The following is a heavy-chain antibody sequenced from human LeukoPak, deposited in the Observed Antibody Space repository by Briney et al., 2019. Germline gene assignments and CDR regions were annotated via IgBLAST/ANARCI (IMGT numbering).Heavy chain of an antibody. Sequence: GGSLRLSCAASGFTFSSYAMSWVRQAPGKGLEWVSAISGSGGSTYYADSVKGRFTISRDNSKNTLYLQMNSLRAEDTAVYYCARPLKGGTVAFDIWGQGTMVTVSS. V-gene: IGHV3-23*01. CDR2: ISGSGGST. CDR3: ARPLKGGTVAFDI. J-gene: IGHJ3*02. D-gene: IGHD3-16*01. CDR1: GFTFSSYA.